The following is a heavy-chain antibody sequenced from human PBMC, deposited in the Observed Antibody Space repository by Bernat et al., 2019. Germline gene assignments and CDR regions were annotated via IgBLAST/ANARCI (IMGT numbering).Heavy chain of an antibody. CDR3: ATDRGGYDYRAPFDY. Sequence: QVQLVQSGAEVKKPGASVKVSCKVSGYTLTELSMHWVRRAPGKGLEWMGGFDPEDGETIYAQKFQGRVTMTADTTKDPAYMELSRLRSEDTAVYYCATDRGGYDYRAPFDYWGQGTLVTVSS. CDR1: GYTLTELS. V-gene: IGHV1-24*01. CDR2: FDPEDGET. D-gene: IGHD5-12*01. J-gene: IGHJ4*02.